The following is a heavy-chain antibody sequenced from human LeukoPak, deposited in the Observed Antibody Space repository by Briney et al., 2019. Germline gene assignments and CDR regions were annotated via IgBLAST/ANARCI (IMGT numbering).Heavy chain of an antibody. J-gene: IGHJ4*02. CDR2: IIPIFGTA. CDR1: GGTFSSYA. D-gene: IGHD6-19*01. V-gene: IGHV1-69*05. Sequence: ASVKVSCKASGGTFSSYAISWVRQAPGQGLEWMGRIIPIFGTANYAQKFQGRVTITTDESTCTAYMELSSLRSEDTAVYYCARDQVSVAVAGSFDYWGQGTLVTVSS. CDR3: ARDQVSVAVAGSFDY.